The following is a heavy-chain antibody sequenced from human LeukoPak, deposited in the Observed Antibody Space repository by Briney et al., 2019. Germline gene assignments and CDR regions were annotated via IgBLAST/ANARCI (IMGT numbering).Heavy chain of an antibody. V-gene: IGHV3-11*01. CDR1: GFTFSDYY. CDR3: AGEGYGDHDGDY. D-gene: IGHD4-17*01. J-gene: IGHJ4*02. Sequence: GSLRLSCAASGFTFSDYYMSWIRQAPGKGLEWISYISSSGSTKYYADSVKGRFTISRDNAKNSLYLQMNSLRAEDTAVYYCAGEGYGDHDGDYWGQGTLVTVSS. CDR2: ISSSGSTK.